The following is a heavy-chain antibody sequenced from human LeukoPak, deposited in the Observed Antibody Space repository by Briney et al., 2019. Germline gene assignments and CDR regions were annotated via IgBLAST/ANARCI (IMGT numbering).Heavy chain of an antibody. CDR2: ISYDGSNK. V-gene: IGHV3-30-3*01. CDR1: GFTFSSYW. CDR3: ARDRVERWLDDAFGI. D-gene: IGHD6-19*01. Sequence: GGSLRLSCAASGFTFSSYWMSWVRQAPGKGLEWVAVISYDGSNKYYADSVKGRFTISRDNSKNTLYLQMNSLRAEDTAVYYCARDRVERWLDDAFGIWGQGTMVTVSS. J-gene: IGHJ3*02.